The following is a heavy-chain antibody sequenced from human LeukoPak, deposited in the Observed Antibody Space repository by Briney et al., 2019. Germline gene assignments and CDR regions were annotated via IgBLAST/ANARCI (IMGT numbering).Heavy chain of an antibody. CDR2: IKSEIEGGTT. Sequence: GGSLRLSCAASGFTLTKDFMTWGRQAPGKGLEWVGRIKSEIEGGTTDHAASVKGRFAISRDESTNTLFLQMNSLRNDHSAVYYCALAWFGESRDGLDIWGRGSMVVVSS. CDR1: GFTLTKDF. CDR3: ALAWFGESRDGLDI. J-gene: IGHJ3*02. D-gene: IGHD3-10*01. V-gene: IGHV3-15*01.